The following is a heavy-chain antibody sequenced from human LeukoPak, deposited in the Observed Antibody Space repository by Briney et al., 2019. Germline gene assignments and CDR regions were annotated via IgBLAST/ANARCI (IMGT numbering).Heavy chain of an antibody. D-gene: IGHD2-2*01. J-gene: IGHJ3*02. CDR3: ANTRSDIVVVPAAMFAFDI. V-gene: IGHV1-18*01. CDR2: ISAYNGNT. CDR1: GYTFTSYG. Sequence: GASVKVSCKASGYTFTSYGISWVRQAPGQGLEWMGWISAYNGNTNYAQKLQGRVTITADESTSTAYMELSSLRSEDTAVYYCANTRSDIVVVPAAMFAFDIWGQGTMVTVSS.